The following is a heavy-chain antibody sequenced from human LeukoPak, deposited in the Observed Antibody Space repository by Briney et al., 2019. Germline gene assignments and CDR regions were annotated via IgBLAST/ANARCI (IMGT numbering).Heavy chain of an antibody. CDR3: ARDPSGGYVPYFDY. CDR1: GGTFSSYA. Sequence: SVNVSCKASGGTFSSYAISWVRQAPGQGLEWMGRIIPILGITNYAQKFQGRVTITADKSTSTAYMELSSLRSDDTAVYYCARDPSGGYVPYFDYWGQGTLVTVSS. CDR2: IIPILGIT. D-gene: IGHD3-16*01. V-gene: IGHV1-69*04. J-gene: IGHJ4*02.